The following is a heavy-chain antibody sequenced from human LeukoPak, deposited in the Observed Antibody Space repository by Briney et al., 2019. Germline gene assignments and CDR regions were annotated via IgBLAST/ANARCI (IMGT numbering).Heavy chain of an antibody. V-gene: IGHV1-2*02. J-gene: IGHJ4*02. CDR1: GYTFTGYY. Sequence: ASVKVSCKASGYTFTGYYMHWVRQAPGQGLGWMGWINPNSGGTNYAQKIQGRVTMTRDTSISTAYMELSRLRSDDTAVYYCAREGCSGGSCYFDYWGQGTLVTVSS. CDR2: INPNSGGT. D-gene: IGHD2-15*01. CDR3: AREGCSGGSCYFDY.